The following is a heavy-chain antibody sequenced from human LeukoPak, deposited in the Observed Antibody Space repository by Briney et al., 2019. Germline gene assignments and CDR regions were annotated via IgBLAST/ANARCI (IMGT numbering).Heavy chain of an antibody. CDR2: ISYDGSNK. CDR1: GFTFSSYG. Sequence: GGSLRLSCAASGFTFSSYGMHWVRQAPGKGLEGVAVISYDGSNKYYADSVKGRFTISRDNSKNTLYLQMNSLRAEDTAVYYCAKAPPGDPWGQGTLVTVSS. CDR3: AKAPPGDP. V-gene: IGHV3-30*18. D-gene: IGHD1-14*01. J-gene: IGHJ5*02.